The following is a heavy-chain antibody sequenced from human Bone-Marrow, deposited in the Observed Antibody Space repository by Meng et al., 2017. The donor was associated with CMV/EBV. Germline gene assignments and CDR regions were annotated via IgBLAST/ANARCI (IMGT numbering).Heavy chain of an antibody. Sequence: SVKVSCKASGGTFSSYTISWVRQAPGQGLEWMGRIIPILGIANYAQKFQGRVTITADKSTSTVYMELSSLRSEDTAVYYCAREGGFSVGGMDVWGQGTTVTVSS. CDR3: AREGGFSVGGMDV. V-gene: IGHV1-69*04. CDR1: GGTFSSYT. J-gene: IGHJ6*02. D-gene: IGHD3-16*01. CDR2: IIPILGIA.